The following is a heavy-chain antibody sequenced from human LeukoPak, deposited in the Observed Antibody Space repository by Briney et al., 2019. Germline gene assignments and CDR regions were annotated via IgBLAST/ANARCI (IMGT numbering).Heavy chain of an antibody. Sequence: SETLSLTCDVSGGSISSGLYSWSWIRQPLGKGLEWIGYIYHTGSTYYNPSLKSRVTISVDKSKNQFSLKLSSVTAADTAVYYCARVNDFWRTYDYWGQGTLVTVSS. CDR2: IYHTGST. CDR1: GGSISSGLYS. D-gene: IGHD3-3*01. V-gene: IGHV4-30-2*01. CDR3: ARVNDFWRTYDY. J-gene: IGHJ4*02.